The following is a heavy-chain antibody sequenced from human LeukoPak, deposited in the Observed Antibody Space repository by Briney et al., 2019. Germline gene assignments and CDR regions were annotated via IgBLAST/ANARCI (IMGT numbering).Heavy chain of an antibody. V-gene: IGHV3-21*01. J-gene: IGHJ4*02. Sequence: GSLRLSCAASGFTFSSYSMNWVRQAPGKGLEWVSSISSSSSYIYYADSVKGRFTISRDNAKNSLYLQMNSLRAEDTAVYYCARNPQQLVPSPEYYFDYWGQGTLVTVSS. CDR2: ISSSSSYI. D-gene: IGHD6-13*01. CDR3: ARNPQQLVPSPEYYFDY. CDR1: GFTFSSYS.